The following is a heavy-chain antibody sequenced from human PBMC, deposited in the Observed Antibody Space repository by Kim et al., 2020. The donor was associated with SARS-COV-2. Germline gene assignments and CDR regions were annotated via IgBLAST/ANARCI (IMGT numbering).Heavy chain of an antibody. CDR3: VIWGATTHSGPFNF. Sequence: GGSLRLSCAASGFIFTNYWMSWVRQAPGKGLEWVAHISEDGSKTYYVDSVKDRVTISRDNAKNSLCLQMNSLRAEDSAVYYCVIWGATTHSGPFNFWGQGTLVTVSS. D-gene: IGHD1-26*01. CDR2: ISEDGSKT. CDR1: GFIFTNYW. V-gene: IGHV3-7*03. J-gene: IGHJ4*02.